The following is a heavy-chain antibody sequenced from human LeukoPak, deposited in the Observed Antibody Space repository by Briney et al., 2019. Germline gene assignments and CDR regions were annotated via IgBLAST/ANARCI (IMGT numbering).Heavy chain of an antibody. D-gene: IGHD6-19*01. J-gene: IGHJ4*02. V-gene: IGHV3-74*01. Sequence: GGSLRLSCAASGFSFSSYWMHWVRQAPGKGLVWVSRINSDGSSTSYADSVKGRFTISRDNSENTLYLQMNSLRAEDTAVYYCSKELTGWFFDYWGQGTLVTVSS. CDR2: INSDGSST. CDR1: GFSFSSYW. CDR3: SKELTGWFFDY.